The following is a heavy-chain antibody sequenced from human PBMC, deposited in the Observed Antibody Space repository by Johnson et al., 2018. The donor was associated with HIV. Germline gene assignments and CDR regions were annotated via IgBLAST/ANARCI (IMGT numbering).Heavy chain of an antibody. V-gene: IGHV3-49*04. Sequence: VQLVESGGGVVQPGGSLRLSCAASGFTFSSYAMNWVRQAPGKGLEWVGFIRSKAYGGTTEYAASVKGRFTISRDYSKSIAYLQMNSLKTEDTAVYYCTRDGGGTHAFDIWGQGTIVTVSS. CDR3: TRDGGGTHAFDI. CDR2: IRSKAYGGTT. CDR1: GFTFSSYA. J-gene: IGHJ3*02. D-gene: IGHD3-16*01.